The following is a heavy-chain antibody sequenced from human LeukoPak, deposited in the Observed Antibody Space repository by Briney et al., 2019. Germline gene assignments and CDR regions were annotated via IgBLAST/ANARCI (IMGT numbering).Heavy chain of an antibody. CDR1: GFPFSSYA. CDR3: AREVPVRDYYDSSGYCDY. D-gene: IGHD3-22*01. J-gene: IGHJ4*02. CDR2: ITGSGAGT. Sequence: GGSLRLSCAASGFPFSSYAMSWVRQPPGKGLEWVSSITGSGAGTYYADSVKGRFTISRDNSKNTLYLQMNSLRAEDTAVYYCAREVPVRDYYDSSGYCDYWGQGTLVTVSS. V-gene: IGHV3-23*01.